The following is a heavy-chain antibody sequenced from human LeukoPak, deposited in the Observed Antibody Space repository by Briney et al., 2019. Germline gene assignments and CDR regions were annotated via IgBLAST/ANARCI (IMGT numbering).Heavy chain of an antibody. J-gene: IGHJ6*04. CDR2: IRTKGNSYAT. D-gene: IGHD4-17*01. CDR1: GFTFSGSA. Sequence: GGSLRLSCAASGFTFSGSAMHWVRQASGKGLECVGRIRTKGNSYATEYAASVKGRSTISRDDSKNTAYLQMNSLKTEDTAVYYCSRHSVDCGDSIAGGNYYYGMDVWGKGTTVTVSS. V-gene: IGHV3-73*01. CDR3: SRHSVDCGDSIAGGNYYYGMDV.